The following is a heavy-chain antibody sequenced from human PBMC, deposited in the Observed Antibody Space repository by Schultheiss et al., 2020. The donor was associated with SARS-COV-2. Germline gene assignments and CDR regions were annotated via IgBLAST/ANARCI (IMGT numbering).Heavy chain of an antibody. J-gene: IGHJ6*03. CDR3: ARVPAAMPFYYYYMDV. Sequence: GGSLRLSCAASGFTFSDYYMSWIRQAPGKGLEWVSYISSSGSTIYYADSVKGRFTISRDNAKNSLYLQMNSLRAEDTAVYYCARVPAAMPFYYYYMDVWGKGTTVTVSS. D-gene: IGHD2-2*01. CDR1: GFTFSDYY. V-gene: IGHV3-11*01. CDR2: ISSSGSTI.